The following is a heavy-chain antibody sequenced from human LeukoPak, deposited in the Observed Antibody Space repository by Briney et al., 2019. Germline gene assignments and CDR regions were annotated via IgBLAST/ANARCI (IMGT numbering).Heavy chain of an antibody. J-gene: IGHJ6*03. CDR2: ISAYNGNT. D-gene: IGHD5-12*01. CDR1: GYTFTTYG. Sequence: ASVKVSCKASGYTFTTYGISWVRQAPGQGLEWMGWISAYNGNTNYAQKLQGRVTMTTDTSTSTAYMELRSLRSDDTAVYYCARLLDSGYDPHYYYMDVWGKGTTVTVSS. V-gene: IGHV1-18*01. CDR3: ARLLDSGYDPHYYYMDV.